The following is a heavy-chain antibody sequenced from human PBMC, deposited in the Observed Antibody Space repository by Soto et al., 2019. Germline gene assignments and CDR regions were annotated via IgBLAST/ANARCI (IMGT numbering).Heavy chain of an antibody. CDR3: ARRYCASDNCPLFYYFVDL. CDR1: GGTFNKFA. J-gene: IGHJ6*02. D-gene: IGHD2-21*02. Sequence: VQLVQSGAEVKKTGSSVKVSCKASGGTFNKFAFSWVRQAPGQGFEWMGVIIPVFRSANYAQRFRGRITITADEYTSTVYLYLNDLRSDDTAVYYCARRYCASDNCPLFYYFVDLWGQGTTVTVSS. CDR2: IIPVFRSA. V-gene: IGHV1-69*01.